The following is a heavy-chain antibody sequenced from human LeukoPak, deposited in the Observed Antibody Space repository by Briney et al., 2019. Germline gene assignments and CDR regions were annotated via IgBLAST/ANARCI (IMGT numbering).Heavy chain of an antibody. D-gene: IGHD2-2*01. V-gene: IGHV3-30*02. Sequence: GGSLRLSCAASAFTFSTYGMHWVRQAPGKGLEWVAFIQYDGSNKYYADSVKGRFTISRDNSKNTLFLQMNSLRAEDTAVYYCAKGHCSSTSCYGTGFDYWGQGTLVTVSS. CDR1: AFTFSTYG. J-gene: IGHJ4*02. CDR3: AKGHCSSTSCYGTGFDY. CDR2: IQYDGSNK.